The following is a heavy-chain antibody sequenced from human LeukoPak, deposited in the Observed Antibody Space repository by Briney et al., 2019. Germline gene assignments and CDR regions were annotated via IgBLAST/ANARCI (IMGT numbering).Heavy chain of an antibody. D-gene: IGHD3-10*01. CDR1: GGSISNYY. CDR3: ARDPSYYYGSGSYYEGDVFDI. CDR2: IYYSGST. J-gene: IGHJ3*02. Sequence: SETLSLTCTVSGGSISNYYWSWIRQPPGKGLEWIGCIYYSGSTKYNPPLKSRVTISIDTSKNQFSLKLSSVTAADTAVYYCARDPSYYYGSGSYYEGDVFDIWGQGTMVTVSS. V-gene: IGHV4-59*13.